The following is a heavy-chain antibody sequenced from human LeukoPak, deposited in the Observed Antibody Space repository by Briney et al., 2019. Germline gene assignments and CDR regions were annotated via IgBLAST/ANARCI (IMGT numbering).Heavy chain of an antibody. CDR1: GSTFSSYA. CDR3: AKGIYSRSPAAFDI. D-gene: IGHD1-26*01. Sequence: GGSLRLSCAASGSTFSSYAMTWVPQAPGKGLEWVSGISGSGGSTYYAESVKGRFTISGDNSKNTLYLQMNSLRAEDTAVYYCAKGIYSRSPAAFDIWGQGTMVTVSS. J-gene: IGHJ3*02. V-gene: IGHV3-23*01. CDR2: ISGSGGST.